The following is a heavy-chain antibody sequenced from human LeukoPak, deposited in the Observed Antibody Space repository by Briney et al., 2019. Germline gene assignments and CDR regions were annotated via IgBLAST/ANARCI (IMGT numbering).Heavy chain of an antibody. J-gene: IGHJ4*02. D-gene: IGHD3-16*01. CDR3: ATEEGDSPDY. Sequence: GGSLRLSCVASGFILSKYLMAGVRPAPGKGLAGVSGLNGSGGNRVYPGSLKGRLTISRHNPKNKLSLHTNSLSAEDRAVYYCATEEGDSPDYWGQGTLVTVSS. CDR1: GFILSKYL. V-gene: IGHV3-23*01. CDR2: LNGSGGNR.